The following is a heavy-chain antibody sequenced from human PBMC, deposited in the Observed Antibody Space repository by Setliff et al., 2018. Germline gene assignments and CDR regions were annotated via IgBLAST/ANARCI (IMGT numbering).Heavy chain of an antibody. D-gene: IGHD3-10*01. CDR3: ARDTHGSGSFDN. V-gene: IGHV4-30-4*01. CDR2: IYKTENS. CDR1: GDSIISGRHY. J-gene: IGHJ4*02. Sequence: PSETLSLTCTVSGDSIISGRHYWSWIRQSPEKGLEWLGYIYKTENSYYKPSLKSRLTISVDASNNQFSLNLTSVNPADVAVYYCARDTHGSGSFDNWGQGILVTVSS.